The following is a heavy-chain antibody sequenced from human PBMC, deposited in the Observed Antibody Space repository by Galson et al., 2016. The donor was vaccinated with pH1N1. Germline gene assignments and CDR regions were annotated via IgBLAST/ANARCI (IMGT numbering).Heavy chain of an antibody. CDR1: GFTFSGFY. CDR2: ITKRPEGYTT. J-gene: IGHJ4*02. CDR3: TREDHHKFDY. Sequence: SLRLSCAASGFTFSGFYMDWVRQAPGKGLEWVGRITKRPEGYTTQDATSVKGRFIISRDDSKGLLYLHMNSLKTEDTAVYYCTREDHHKFDYWGQGTLVIVSS. V-gene: IGHV3-72*01.